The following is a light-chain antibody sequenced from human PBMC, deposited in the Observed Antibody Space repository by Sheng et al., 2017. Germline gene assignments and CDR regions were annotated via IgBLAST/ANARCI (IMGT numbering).Light chain of an antibody. CDR1: QSISNY. J-gene: IGKJ2*01. CDR3: QQSYSTPYT. CDR2: AAS. V-gene: IGKV1-39*01. Sequence: DIQMTQSPSSLSASEGDRVTITCRASQSISNYLNWYQQKPGKAPNLLIYAASSLQSGVPSRFSGSGSGTDFTLIISSLQPEDFAVYYCQQSYSTPYTFGQGTKLEIK.